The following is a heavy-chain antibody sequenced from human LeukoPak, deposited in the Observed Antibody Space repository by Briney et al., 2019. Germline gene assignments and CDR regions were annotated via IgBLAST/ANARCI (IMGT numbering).Heavy chain of an antibody. V-gene: IGHV3-30*04. D-gene: IGHD1-26*01. CDR1: GFTFSSYA. Sequence: PGRSLRLSCAASGFTFSSYAMHWVRQASGKGLEWVAVISYDGSNKYYADSVKGRFTISRDNSKNTLYLQMNSLRAEDTAVYYCARDSSREYYYYGMDVWGKGTTVTVSS. CDR3: ARDSSREYYYYGMDV. J-gene: IGHJ6*04. CDR2: ISYDGSNK.